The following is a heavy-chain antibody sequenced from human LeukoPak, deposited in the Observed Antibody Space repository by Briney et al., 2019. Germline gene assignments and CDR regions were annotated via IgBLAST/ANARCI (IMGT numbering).Heavy chain of an antibody. D-gene: IGHD3-3*01. Sequence: GGSLRLSCAASGFTFSSFWMTWVRQAPGKGLEWVANIKSDGSEKFYVDSVKGRFTISRDNAKNSLYLQLNSLRAEDTAVYYCARRVRSGFFDNWGQGTLVTVSS. CDR2: IKSDGSEK. V-gene: IGHV3-7*01. CDR3: ARRVRSGFFDN. J-gene: IGHJ4*02. CDR1: GFTFSSFW.